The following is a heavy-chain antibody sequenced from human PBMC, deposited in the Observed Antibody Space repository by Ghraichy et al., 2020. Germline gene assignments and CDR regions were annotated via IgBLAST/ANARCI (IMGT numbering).Heavy chain of an antibody. J-gene: IGHJ5*02. CDR1: GGSISSGGYS. CDR2: IYHSGST. Sequence: TLSLTCAVSGGSISSGGYSWSWIRQPPGKGLEWIGYIYHSGSTYYNPSLKSRVTISVDRSKNQFSLKLSSVTAADTAVYYCARVNRGYSYGYPFDPWGQGTLVTVSS. D-gene: IGHD5-18*01. V-gene: IGHV4-30-2*01. CDR3: ARVNRGYSYGYPFDP.